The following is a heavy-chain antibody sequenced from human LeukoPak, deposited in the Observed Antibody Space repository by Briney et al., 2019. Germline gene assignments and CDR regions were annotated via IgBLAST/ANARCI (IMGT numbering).Heavy chain of an antibody. CDR2: IHYSGST. J-gene: IGHJ3*02. Sequence: PSEILSLTCTVSGGSISSGDYYWSWIRQPPGKGLEWIGYIHYSGSTYYNPSLKSRVTISRDTSKNQVSLKLSSVTAADTAVYYCARDVRTPDYGNYADAFDIWGQGTMVTVSS. D-gene: IGHD4-11*01. CDR3: ARDVRTPDYGNYADAFDI. V-gene: IGHV4-30-4*01. CDR1: GGSISSGDYY.